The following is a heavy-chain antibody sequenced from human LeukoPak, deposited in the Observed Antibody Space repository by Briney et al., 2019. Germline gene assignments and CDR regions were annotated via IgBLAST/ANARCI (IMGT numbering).Heavy chain of an antibody. D-gene: IGHD3-10*01. CDR2: ISSSSSTI. CDR1: GFTFSSYG. CDR3: AARITMVRGVIIGAEYFQH. V-gene: IGHV3-48*04. Sequence: GGSLRLSCAASGFTFSSYGMHWVRQAPGRGLEWVSYISSSSSTIYYADSVKGRFTISRDNAKNSLYLQMNSLRAEDTAVYYCAARITMVRGVIIGAEYFQHWGQGTLVTVSS. J-gene: IGHJ1*01.